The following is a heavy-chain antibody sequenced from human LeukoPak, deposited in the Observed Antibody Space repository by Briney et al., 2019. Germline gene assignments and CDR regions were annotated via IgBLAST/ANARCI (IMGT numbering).Heavy chain of an antibody. J-gene: IGHJ4*02. D-gene: IGHD5-12*01. CDR3: ARGAVVATIPLDY. V-gene: IGHV3-30*14. CDR1: GFTFSSYA. Sequence: GGSLRLSCAASGFTFSSYAMSWVRQAPGKGLEWVAVISYDGSNKYYADSVKGRFTISRDNSKNTLYLQMNSLRAEDTAVYYCARGAVVATIPLDYWGQGTLVTVSS. CDR2: ISYDGSNK.